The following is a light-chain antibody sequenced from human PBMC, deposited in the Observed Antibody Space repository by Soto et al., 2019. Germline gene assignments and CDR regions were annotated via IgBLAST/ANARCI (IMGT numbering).Light chain of an antibody. V-gene: IGKV1-39*01. CDR1: QSISSY. CDR3: QQSYSTPRT. Sequence: DIQMTRSPSSLSASVGDRVTITCRASQSISSYLNWYQQKPGKAPKLLIFAASSLQSGVPSRFSGSESGTDFTLTISSLQPEDFATYYCQQSYSTPRTFGQGTKLEIK. J-gene: IGKJ2*01. CDR2: AAS.